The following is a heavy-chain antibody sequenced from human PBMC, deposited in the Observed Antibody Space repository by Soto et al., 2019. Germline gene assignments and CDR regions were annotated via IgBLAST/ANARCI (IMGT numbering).Heavy chain of an antibody. CDR1: GGSISSGDYY. CDR3: ARVSGNKMGWYFDL. J-gene: IGHJ2*01. D-gene: IGHD1-1*01. V-gene: IGHV4-30-4*01. CDR2: IYYSGST. Sequence: QVQLQESGPGLVKPSQTLSLTCTVSGGSISSGDYYWSWIRQPPGKGLEWIGYIYYSGSTYYNPSLKTRVTTSADTPKNQSSLKLSSVTAADTAVYYCARVSGNKMGWYFDLWGRGTLVTVSS.